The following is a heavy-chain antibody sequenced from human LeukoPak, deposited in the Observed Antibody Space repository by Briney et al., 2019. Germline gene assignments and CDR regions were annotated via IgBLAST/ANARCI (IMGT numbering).Heavy chain of an antibody. CDR1: GYIFTTYW. CDR3: ATSSSDALHI. D-gene: IGHD6-6*01. V-gene: IGHV5-51*01. J-gene: IGHJ3*02. CDR2: IYPGDSDS. Sequence: GEPQKISCKGSGYIFTTYWIGWVRQMPAKGLEWMGFIYPGDSDSRYSPSFQGQVTISADKSISTAYLQWSSLKASDTAMYYCATSSSDALHIWGQGTMVTVSS.